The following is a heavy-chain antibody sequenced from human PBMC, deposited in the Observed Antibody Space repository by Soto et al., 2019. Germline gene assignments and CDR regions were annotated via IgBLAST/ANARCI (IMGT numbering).Heavy chain of an antibody. D-gene: IGHD2-15*01. CDR3: ARGRYCLTGRCFPNWFDS. CDR2: IYKSATT. V-gene: IGHV4-30-4*01. CDR1: GDSISTVDYF. Sequence: SETLSLTCSVSGDSISTVDYFWAWIRQPPGQALEYIGYIYKSATTYYNPSFESRVAISLDTSKSQFSLNVTPVTAADTAVYFCARGRYCLTGRCFPNWFDSWGQGTLVTVSS. J-gene: IGHJ5*01.